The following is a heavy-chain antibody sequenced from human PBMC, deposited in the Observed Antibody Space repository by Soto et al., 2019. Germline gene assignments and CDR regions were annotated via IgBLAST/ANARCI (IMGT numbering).Heavy chain of an antibody. D-gene: IGHD3-3*01. J-gene: IGHJ3*02. CDR2: ISSNGGST. CDR1: GFTFSSYA. CDR3: ARDLGFLEWSLVGAFDI. V-gene: IGHV3-64*01. Sequence: GGSLRLSCAASGFTFSSYAMHWVRQAPGKGLEYVSAISSNGGSTYYANSVKGRFTISRDNSKNTLYLQMGSLRAEDMAVYYCARDLGFLEWSLVGAFDIWGQGTMVTVSS.